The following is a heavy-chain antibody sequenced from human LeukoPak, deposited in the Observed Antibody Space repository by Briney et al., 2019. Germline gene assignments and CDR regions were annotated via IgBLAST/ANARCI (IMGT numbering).Heavy chain of an antibody. CDR2: MNPNSGNT. Sequence: ASVKVSCKASGYTFTSYDINWVRQATGQGLEWMGCMNPNSGNTGYVQKFQGRVTMTRNTSISTAYMELSSLRSEDTAVYYCARGVRFGELLDYWGQGTLVTVSS. CDR3: ARGVRFGELLDY. CDR1: GYTFTSYD. V-gene: IGHV1-8*01. D-gene: IGHD3-10*01. J-gene: IGHJ4*02.